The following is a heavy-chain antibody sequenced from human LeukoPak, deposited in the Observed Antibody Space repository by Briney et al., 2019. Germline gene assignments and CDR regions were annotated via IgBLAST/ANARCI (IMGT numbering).Heavy chain of an antibody. CDR2: ISDSGGGT. V-gene: IGHV3-23*01. CDR1: GFTFSSYG. J-gene: IGHJ4*02. Sequence: PGGSLRLSCEASGFTFSSYGMSWVPQAPGKGLEWVSSISDSGGGTYYADSVKGRFTISRDNSKNRLYVQMNSLRAEDTAVYYCAKDRLRVAGGFDYWGQGTLVTVSS. D-gene: IGHD3-10*01. CDR3: AKDRLRVAGGFDY.